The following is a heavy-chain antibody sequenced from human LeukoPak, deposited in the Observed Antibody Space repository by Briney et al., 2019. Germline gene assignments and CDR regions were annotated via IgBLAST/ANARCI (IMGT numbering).Heavy chain of an antibody. CDR1: GYTFTGYY. V-gene: IGHV1-2*02. CDR3: ASRIAAAGSLTGRTGVGWFDP. J-gene: IGHJ5*02. CDR2: INPNNGGT. Sequence: ASVKVSCKTSGYTFTGYYMQWVRQAPGQGLEWMGWINPNNGGTNYAQKFQGRVTMTRGTSISTAYMELSRLRSDDTAVYYCASRIAAAGSLTGRTGVGWFDPWGQGTLVTVSS. D-gene: IGHD6-13*01.